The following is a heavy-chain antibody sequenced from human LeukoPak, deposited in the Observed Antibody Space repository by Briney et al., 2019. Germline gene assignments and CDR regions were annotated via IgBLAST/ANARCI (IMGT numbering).Heavy chain of an antibody. CDR2: ISYDGSNK. CDR1: GFTFSSYA. J-gene: IGHJ4*02. V-gene: IGHV3-30-3*01. D-gene: IGHD2-21*01. CDR3: ATRKHTPHLLDY. Sequence: GGSLRLSCAASGFTFSSYAMHWVRQAPGKGLEWVAVISYDGSNKYYADSVKGRFTISRDNSKNTLYMQMNSIRAEDTAVYYCATRKHTPHLLDYWGQGTLVTVSS.